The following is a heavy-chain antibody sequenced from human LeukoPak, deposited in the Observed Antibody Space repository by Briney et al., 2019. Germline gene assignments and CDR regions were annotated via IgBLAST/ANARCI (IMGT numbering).Heavy chain of an antibody. CDR3: ARVLWFGETYYYYYMDV. CDR2: MNPNSGNT. J-gene: IGHJ6*03. CDR1: GYTFTSYD. V-gene: IGHV1-8*01. D-gene: IGHD3-10*01. Sequence: ASVKVSCKASGYTFTSYDISWVRQATGQGLEWMGWMNPNSGNTGYAQKFQGRVTMTRNTSISTAYMELSSLRSEDTAVYYCARVLWFGETYYYYYMDVWGKGTTVTVSS.